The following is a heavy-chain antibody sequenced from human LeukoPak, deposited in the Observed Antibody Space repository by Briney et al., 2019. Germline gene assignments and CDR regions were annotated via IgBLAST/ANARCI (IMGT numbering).Heavy chain of an antibody. CDR3: AKALGSISGYDLVALFDY. CDR2: ISYDVGNK. J-gene: IGHJ4*02. CDR1: LFTFSIYG. D-gene: IGHD5-12*01. V-gene: IGHV3-33*05. Sequence: PGRCLRLSCAPSLFTFSIYGTRWVREAPGEGLEWGVVISYDVGNKYYADSVKGLFTISRDNSKNTLYLQMIRMSAEDTAVYDCAKALGSISGYDLVALFDYCEEGTLTTVSS.